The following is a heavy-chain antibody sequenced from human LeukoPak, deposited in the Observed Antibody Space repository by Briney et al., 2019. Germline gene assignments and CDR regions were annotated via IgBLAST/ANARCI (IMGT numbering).Heavy chain of an antibody. J-gene: IGHJ4*02. D-gene: IGHD2-8*01. CDR1: GFTFSGYY. CDR3: AREGTNHLDY. V-gene: IGHV3-11*01. CDR2: ISTSGSPM. Sequence: GGSLRLSCAASGFTFSGYYMSWIRQAPGKGLEWLSYISTSGSPMYYADSVKGRFTISGDNAKNSLYLQVNSLRAEDTAVYYCAREGTNHLDYWGQGTLVTVSS.